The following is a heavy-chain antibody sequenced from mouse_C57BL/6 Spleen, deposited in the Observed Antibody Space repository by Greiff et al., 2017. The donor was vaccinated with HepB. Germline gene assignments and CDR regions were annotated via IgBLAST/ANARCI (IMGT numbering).Heavy chain of an antibody. V-gene: IGHV1-26*01. CDR1: GYTFTDYY. Sequence: EVQLQQSGPELVKPGAPVKISCKASGYTFTDYYMNWVKQSHGKSLEWIGDINPNNGGTSYNQKFKGKATLTVDKSSSTAYMELRSLTSEDSAVYYCARGTTVPHAMDYWGQGTSVTVSS. J-gene: IGHJ4*01. CDR2: INPNNGGT. D-gene: IGHD1-1*01. CDR3: ARGTTVPHAMDY.